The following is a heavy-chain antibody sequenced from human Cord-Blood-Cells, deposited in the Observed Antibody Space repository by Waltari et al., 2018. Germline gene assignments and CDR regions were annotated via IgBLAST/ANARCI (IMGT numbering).Heavy chain of an antibody. Sequence: QVQLQESGPGLVKPSETLSLTCAVSGYSISSGYYRGWIRQPPGKGLEWIGSIYHSGSTYYNPSLKSRVTISVDTSKNQFSLKLSSVTAADTAVYYCARGLNWFDPWGQGTLVTVSS. J-gene: IGHJ5*02. CDR3: ARGLNWFDP. V-gene: IGHV4-38-2*01. CDR2: IYHSGST. CDR1: GYSISSGYY.